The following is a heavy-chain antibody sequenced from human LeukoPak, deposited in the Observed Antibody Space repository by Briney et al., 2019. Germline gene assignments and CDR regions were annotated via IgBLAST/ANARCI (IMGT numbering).Heavy chain of an antibody. D-gene: IGHD2-15*01. CDR3: ARGYWALYYMDV. CDR1: GGSISSSSYY. CDR2: IYYSGST. Sequence: PSETLSLTCTVSGGSISSSSYYWGWIRQPPGKGLEWIGSIYYSGSTYYNPSLKSRVTISVDTSKNQFSLKLSSVTAADTAVYYCARGYWALYYMDVWGKGTTVTISS. J-gene: IGHJ6*03. V-gene: IGHV4-39*07.